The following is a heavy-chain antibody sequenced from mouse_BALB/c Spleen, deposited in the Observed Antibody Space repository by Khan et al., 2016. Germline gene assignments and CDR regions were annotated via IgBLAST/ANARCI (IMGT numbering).Heavy chain of an antibody. CDR1: GFNIKDTY. D-gene: IGHD2-13*01. CDR2: IDPANVNT. J-gene: IGHJ2*01. V-gene: IGHV14-3*02. Sequence: VQLQQSGAELVKPGASVKLSCTASGFNIKDTYMHWVKQRPEQGLEWIGRIDPANVNTKYDPEFQGKATITADTSSNTAYLQLSSLTSEDTAVYYYTKEGDYPYWGQGTTLTVSS. CDR3: TKEGDYPY.